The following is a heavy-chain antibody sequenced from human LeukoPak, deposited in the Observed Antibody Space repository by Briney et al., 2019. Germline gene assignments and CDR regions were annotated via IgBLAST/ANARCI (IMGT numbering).Heavy chain of an antibody. CDR1: GFTFSTYA. CDR3: ARETAYATSRPIEY. V-gene: IGHV3-30-3*01. CDR2: ISYDGSNK. D-gene: IGHD2-2*01. Sequence: PGGSLRLSCAASGFTFSTYAMHWVRQAPGKGLEWVAYISYDGSNKNYAGSVKGRFTSSRDTPRNTVNLQMNSLRPEDTAVYYCARETAYATSRPIEYWGQGTLVTVSS. J-gene: IGHJ4*02.